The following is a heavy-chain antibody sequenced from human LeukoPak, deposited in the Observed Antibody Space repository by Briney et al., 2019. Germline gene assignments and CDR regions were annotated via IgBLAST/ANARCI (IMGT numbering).Heavy chain of an antibody. V-gene: IGHV3-23*01. D-gene: IGHD3-9*01. CDR2: ISGSGGST. CDR3: ARGDPVLRYFDWLLAHFDY. CDR1: GFTFSSYA. Sequence: PGGSLRLSCAASGFTFSSYAMSWVRQAPGKGLEWVSAISGSGGSTYYADSVKGRFTISRDNSKNTLYLQMNSLRAEDTAVYYCARGDPVLRYFDWLLAHFDYWGQGTLVTGSS. J-gene: IGHJ4*02.